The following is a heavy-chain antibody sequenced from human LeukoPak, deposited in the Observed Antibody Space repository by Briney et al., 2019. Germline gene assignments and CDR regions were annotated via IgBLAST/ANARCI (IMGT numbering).Heavy chain of an antibody. D-gene: IGHD6-19*01. CDR1: GYTFTGYY. CDR2: INPNSGGT. J-gene: IGHJ4*02. V-gene: IGHV1-2*06. Sequence: GASVKVSCKASGYTFTGYYVHWVRQAPGQGLEWMGRINPNSGGTNYAQKFQGSVTMTRDTSISTAYMELSRLRSDDTAVYYCARDTAVAGTRVGFDYWGQGTLVTVSS. CDR3: ARDTAVAGTRVGFDY.